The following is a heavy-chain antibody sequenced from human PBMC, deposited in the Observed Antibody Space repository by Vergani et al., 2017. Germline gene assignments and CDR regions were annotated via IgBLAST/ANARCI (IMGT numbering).Heavy chain of an antibody. CDR2: IYSGGST. V-gene: IGHV3-53*04. CDR3: ARDRVDIVATTTYYYYYYGMDV. D-gene: IGHD5-12*01. CDR1: GYSISSGYY. J-gene: IGHJ6*02. Sequence: VQLQESGPGLVKPSETLSLTCAVSGYSISSGYYWGWIRQPPGKGLEWVSVIYSGGSTYYADSVKGRFTISRHNSKNTLYLQMNSLRAEDTAVYYCARDRVDIVATTTYYYYYYGMDVWGQGTTVTVSS.